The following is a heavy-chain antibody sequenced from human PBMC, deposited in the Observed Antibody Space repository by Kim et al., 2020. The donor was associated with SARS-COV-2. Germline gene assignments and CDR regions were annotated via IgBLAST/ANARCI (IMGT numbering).Heavy chain of an antibody. D-gene: IGHD3-3*01. CDR1: GFTFSSYW. CDR2: IKQDGSEK. Sequence: GGSLRLSCAASGFTFSSYWMSWVRQAPGKGLEWVANIKQDGSEKNYVDSVKGRFTISRDNAKNSLYLQMNSLRAEDTAVYYCAREGALGITIFGVVIPPPVGWYFDLWGRGTLVTVSS. CDR3: AREGALGITIFGVVIPPPVGWYFDL. J-gene: IGHJ2*01. V-gene: IGHV3-7*01.